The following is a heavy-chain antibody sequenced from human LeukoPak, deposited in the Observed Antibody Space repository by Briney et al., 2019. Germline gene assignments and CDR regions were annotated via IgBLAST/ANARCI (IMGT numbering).Heavy chain of an antibody. J-gene: IGHJ4*02. V-gene: IGHV4-39*01. Sequence: SETLSLTCTVSGGSISSSSYYWGWIRQPPGKGLEWIGSIYYSGSTYYNPSLKSRVTISVDTSKNQFSLKLSSVTAADTAVYYCARQCHLLWFGELLYFDYWGQGTLVTVSS. CDR2: IYYSGST. D-gene: IGHD3-10*01. CDR1: GGSISSSSYY. CDR3: ARQCHLLWFGELLYFDY.